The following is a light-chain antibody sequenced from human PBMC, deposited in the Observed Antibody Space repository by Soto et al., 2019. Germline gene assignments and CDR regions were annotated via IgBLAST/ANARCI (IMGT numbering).Light chain of an antibody. CDR3: CSYAGSSTFV. CDR2: DVN. CDR1: SSDVGDYNY. J-gene: IGLJ3*02. V-gene: IGLV2-11*01. Sequence: QSALTQPRSVSGSPGQSVTISCTATSSDVGDYNYVSWYQQHPGKAPKLMIYDVNKRPSGVPDRFSGSKSVDTASLTISGLQAEDEADYYCCSYAGSSTFVFGGGTKLTVL.